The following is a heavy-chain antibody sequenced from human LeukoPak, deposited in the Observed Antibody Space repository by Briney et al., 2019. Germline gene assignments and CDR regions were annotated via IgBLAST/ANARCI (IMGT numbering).Heavy chain of an antibody. J-gene: IGHJ1*01. Sequence: SETVPLTCAVYGGSFSGYYWSWIRQPLGKGLEWIGEINHSGSTNYNPSLKSRVTISVDTSKNQFSLKLSSVTAADTAVYYCASPSYCSSTSCLRYFQHWGQGTLVTVSS. CDR1: GGSFSGYY. V-gene: IGHV4-34*01. D-gene: IGHD2-2*01. CDR2: INHSGST. CDR3: ASPSYCSSTSCLRYFQH.